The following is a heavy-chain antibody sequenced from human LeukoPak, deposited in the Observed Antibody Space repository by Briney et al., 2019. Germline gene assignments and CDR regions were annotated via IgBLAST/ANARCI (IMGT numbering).Heavy chain of an antibody. CDR3: AKEGGDWGEGYFDY. Sequence: GGSLRLSCAASGFTFSDSYMSWIRQVPGRGLVWISYISSSGGTIYYADSVKGRSTISRDNAKNSLYLQMNSLRAEDTAVYYCAKEGGDWGEGYFDYWGQGTLVTVSS. CDR1: GFTFSDSY. CDR2: ISSSGGTI. D-gene: IGHD7-27*01. V-gene: IGHV3-11*01. J-gene: IGHJ4*02.